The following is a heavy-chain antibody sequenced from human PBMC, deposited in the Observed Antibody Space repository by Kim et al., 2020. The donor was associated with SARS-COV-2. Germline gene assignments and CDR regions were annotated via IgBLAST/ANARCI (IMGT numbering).Heavy chain of an antibody. Sequence: SETLSLTCTVSGGSISSSSYYWGWIRQPPGKGLEWIGSIYYSGSTYYNPSLKSRVTISVDTSKNQFSLKLSSVTAADTAVYYCARPRGYYGSGSYENWFDPWGQGTLVTVSS. CDR2: IYYSGST. D-gene: IGHD3-10*01. J-gene: IGHJ5*02. CDR3: ARPRGYYGSGSYENWFDP. V-gene: IGHV4-39*01. CDR1: GGSISSSSYY.